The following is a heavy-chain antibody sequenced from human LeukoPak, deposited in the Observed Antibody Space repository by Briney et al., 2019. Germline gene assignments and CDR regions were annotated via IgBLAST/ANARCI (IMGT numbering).Heavy chain of an antibody. CDR1: GYTFTSYA. J-gene: IGHJ5*02. D-gene: IGHD3-9*01. V-gene: IGHV1-3*01. CDR2: INAGNGNT. CDR3: ARDRFPYDILTGMYNWFDP. Sequence: ASVKVSCKASGYTFTSYAMHWVRQAPGHRLEWMGWINAGNGNTKYSQKFQGRVTITRDTSASTAYMELSSLRSEDTAVYYCARDRFPYDILTGMYNWFDPWGQGTLVTVSS.